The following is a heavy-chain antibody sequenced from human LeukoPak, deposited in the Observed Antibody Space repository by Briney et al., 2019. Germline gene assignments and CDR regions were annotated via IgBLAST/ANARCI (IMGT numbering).Heavy chain of an antibody. D-gene: IGHD3-22*01. CDR3: APLIGAYFDY. J-gene: IGHJ4*02. CDR2: NNTDNGNT. CDR1: GYTFTNHP. Sequence: GASVTVSCKTSGYTFTNHPMHWMRQAPGQRLEWMGWNNTDNGNTKYSQKFQGRVAFTRDTSASTAYMELNSLTSEDTSVYYCAPLIGAYFDYWGQGTLVTVSS. V-gene: IGHV1-3*04.